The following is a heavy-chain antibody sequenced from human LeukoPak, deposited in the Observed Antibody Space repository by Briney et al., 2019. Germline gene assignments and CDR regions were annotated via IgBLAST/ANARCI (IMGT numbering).Heavy chain of an antibody. Sequence: PSETLSLTCTVSGGSISSSSYYWGWIRQPTGKGLEWIGSIYYSGSTYHNPSLKSRVTISVDTSKNQFSLKLSSVPAADTAVYYCARDAPTAYCIGGTCYFDYWGQGTLVTVSS. CDR3: ARDAPTAYCIGGTCYFDY. CDR2: IYYSGST. J-gene: IGHJ4*02. V-gene: IGHV4-39*02. CDR1: GGSISSSSYY. D-gene: IGHD2-15*01.